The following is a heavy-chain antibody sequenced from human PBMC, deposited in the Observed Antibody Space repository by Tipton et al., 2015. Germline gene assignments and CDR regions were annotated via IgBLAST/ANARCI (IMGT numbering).Heavy chain of an antibody. J-gene: IGHJ4*02. CDR1: GFPFSTYE. CDR2: MSGSGSTI. V-gene: IGHV3-48*03. CDR3: ARYDGSAAFDF. Sequence: SLRLSCSASGFPFSTYEMNWVRQSPGKGLEWLAYMSGSGSTIHYAESVKGRFTISRDNGENSLYLHMNSLRVDDAAVYYCARYDGSAAFDFWGQGTLVTVSS. D-gene: IGHD3-22*01.